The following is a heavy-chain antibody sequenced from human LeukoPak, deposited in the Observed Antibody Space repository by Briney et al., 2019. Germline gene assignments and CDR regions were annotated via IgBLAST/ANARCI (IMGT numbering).Heavy chain of an antibody. Sequence: GGSLRLSCAASGFTFSSYGMHWVRQAPGKGLEWVAFIRYDGSNKYYADSVKGRFTISRDNSKNTLYLQMNSLRAEDTAVHYCAKGKGIAVAGIGWFDPWGQGTLVTVSS. CDR3: AKGKGIAVAGIGWFDP. CDR2: IRYDGSNK. CDR1: GFTFSSYG. D-gene: IGHD6-19*01. J-gene: IGHJ5*02. V-gene: IGHV3-30*02.